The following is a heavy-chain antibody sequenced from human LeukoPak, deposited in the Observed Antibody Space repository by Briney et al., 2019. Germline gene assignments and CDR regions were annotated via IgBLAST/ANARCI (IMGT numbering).Heavy chain of an antibody. CDR3: ARDKYSGDSYFGY. D-gene: IGHD2-21*01. CDR1: GFTFNSYW. V-gene: IGHV3-7*01. Sequence: GGSLRLSCAASGFTFNSYWMSGVRQAPGKGLEGVANIKQDGREKYYVDSVKGRFTISRDNAKNSLYLQMNSLRAEDTAVYYCARDKYSGDSYFGYWGQGTLVTVSS. CDR2: IKQDGREK. J-gene: IGHJ4*02.